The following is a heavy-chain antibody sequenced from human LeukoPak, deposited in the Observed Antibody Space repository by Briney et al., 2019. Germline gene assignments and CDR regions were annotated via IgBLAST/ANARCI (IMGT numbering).Heavy chain of an antibody. V-gene: IGHV1-69*01. D-gene: IGHD6-6*01. CDR3: ARDLAARGNYYYYMDV. CDR2: IIPIFGTA. CDR1: GGTFSSYA. Sequence: SVKVSCKASGGTFSSYAISWVRQAPGQGLEWMGGIIPIFGTANYAQKFQGRVTIIADESTSTAYMELSSLRSEDTAVYYCARDLAARGNYYYYMDVWGKGTTVTVSS. J-gene: IGHJ6*03.